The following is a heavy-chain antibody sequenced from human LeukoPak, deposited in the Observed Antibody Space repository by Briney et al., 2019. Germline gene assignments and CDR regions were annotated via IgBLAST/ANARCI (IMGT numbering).Heavy chain of an antibody. CDR1: GGSISSGGYY. D-gene: IGHD6-13*01. V-gene: IGHV4-31*03. CDR2: IHYSGST. CDR3: ARAAGSSWPYYYYGMDV. J-gene: IGHJ6*02. Sequence: SQTLSLTCTVSGGSISSGGYYWSWIRQHPGKGLEWIGYIHYSGSTYYNPSLKIRVTISVDTSKNQFSLKLSSVTAADTAVYYCARAAGSSWPYYYYGMDVWGQGTTVTVSS.